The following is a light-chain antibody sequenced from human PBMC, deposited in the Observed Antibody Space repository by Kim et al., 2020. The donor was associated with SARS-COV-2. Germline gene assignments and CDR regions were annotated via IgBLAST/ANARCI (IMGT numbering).Light chain of an antibody. V-gene: IGKV5-2*01. CDR2: HSS. CDR3: LQHENFPFT. Sequence: TTLMQSPAFVSATAGDKVTISCTASQDIDGQLNWYQQKPGERPTFINPHSSARPRFSASGRKTEFTLTISDFQSDDVAYYFCLQHENFPFTFGGGTKVDIK. J-gene: IGKJ4*01. CDR1: QDIDGQ.